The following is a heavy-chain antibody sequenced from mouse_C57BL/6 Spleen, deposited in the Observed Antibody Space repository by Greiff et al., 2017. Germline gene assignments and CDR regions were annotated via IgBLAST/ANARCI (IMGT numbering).Heavy chain of an antibody. CDR2: ISYDGSN. Sequence: VQLKESGPGLVKPSQSLSLTCSVTGYSITSGYYWNWIRQFPGNKLEWMGYISYDGSNNYNPSLKNRISITRDTSKNQFFLKLNSVTTADTATYYCAREGNYAMDYWGQGTSVTVSS. J-gene: IGHJ4*01. CDR1: GYSITSGYY. CDR3: AREGNYAMDY. V-gene: IGHV3-6*01.